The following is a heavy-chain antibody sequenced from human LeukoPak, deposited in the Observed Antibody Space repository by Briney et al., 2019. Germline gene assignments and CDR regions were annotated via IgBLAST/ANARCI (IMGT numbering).Heavy chain of an antibody. D-gene: IGHD5-12*01. J-gene: IGHJ4*02. V-gene: IGHV3-74*01. Sequence: GGSLRLSCAASGFTFSRYWMHWVRQAPGKGLVWVSRINSDGSSTNYADSVKGRFTISRDNAKNTLYLQMNSLRAEDTAVYYCARAQHSGYERYQYYFDYWGQGTLVTVSS. CDR1: GFTFSRYW. CDR3: ARAQHSGYERYQYYFDY. CDR2: INSDGSST.